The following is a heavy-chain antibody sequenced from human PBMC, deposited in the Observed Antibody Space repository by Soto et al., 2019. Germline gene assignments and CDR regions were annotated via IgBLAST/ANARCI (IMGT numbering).Heavy chain of an antibody. CDR2: IYHSGST. Sequence: LSLTCAVSGGSISSSNWWSWVRQPPGKGLEWIGEIYHSGSTNYNPSLKSRVTISVDKSKNQFSLKLSSVTAADTAVYYCASKKIAARRGGWFDPWGQGTLVTVSS. D-gene: IGHD6-6*01. V-gene: IGHV4-4*02. J-gene: IGHJ5*02. CDR1: GGSISSSNW. CDR3: ASKKIAARRGGWFDP.